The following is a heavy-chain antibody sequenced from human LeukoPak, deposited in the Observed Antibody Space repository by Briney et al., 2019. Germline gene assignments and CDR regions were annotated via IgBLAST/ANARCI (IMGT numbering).Heavy chain of an antibody. CDR2: FGGSGRYI. CDR3: ARVLPGEAALLAGLFDY. CDR1: GFAFGGYT. J-gene: IGHJ4*02. V-gene: IGHV3-21*01. Sequence: PGGSLRLSCAASGFAFGGYTMNWVGKAPGKGLEGVSSFGGSGRYIFYADSVKGRFNISRDNPKNSLLLQMSRPTAEDPAIYYCARVLPGEAALLAGLFDYWDQGILVTVPS. D-gene: IGHD6-6*01.